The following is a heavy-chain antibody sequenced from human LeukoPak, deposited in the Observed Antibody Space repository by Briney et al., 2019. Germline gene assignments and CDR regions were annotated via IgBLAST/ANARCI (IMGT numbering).Heavy chain of an antibody. CDR1: GGTFSSYA. Sequence: SVKVSCKASGGTFSSYAISWVRQAPGQGLEWMGGIIPIFGTANYAQKFQGRVTMTTDTSTSTAYMELRSLRSDDTAVYYCARDWTVFSGYSPDFDYWGQGTLVTVSS. D-gene: IGHD3-22*01. J-gene: IGHJ4*02. CDR3: ARDWTVFSGYSPDFDY. CDR2: IIPIFGTA. V-gene: IGHV1-69*05.